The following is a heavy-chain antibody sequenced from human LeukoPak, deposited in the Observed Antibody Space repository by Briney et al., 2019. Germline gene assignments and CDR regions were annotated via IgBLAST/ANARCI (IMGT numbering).Heavy chain of an antibody. J-gene: IGHJ3*02. CDR1: GGSISSGSYY. D-gene: IGHD6-6*01. V-gene: IGHV4-61*02. CDR2: IYTSGST. Sequence: PSQTLSLTCTVSGGSISSGSYYWSWIRQPAGKGLEWIGRIYTSGSTNYNPSLKSRVTISVDTSKNQFSLKLSSVTAAGTAVYYCAREGRVEYSSSEDIWGQGTMVTVSS. CDR3: AREGRVEYSSSEDI.